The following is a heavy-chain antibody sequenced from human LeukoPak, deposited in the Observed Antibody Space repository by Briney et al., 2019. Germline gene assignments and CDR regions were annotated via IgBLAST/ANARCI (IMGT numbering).Heavy chain of an antibody. Sequence: GGSLRLSCAASGFTFSDNYMIWIRQAPGKGLEWISYISNTGNNNYYADSVKGRFTISRDNAKSSLSLQMNSLRAEDTAVYYCARARKGYYFDYWGKGTVVTVSS. D-gene: IGHD1-14*01. CDR2: ISNTGNNN. CDR1: GFTFSDNY. CDR3: ARARKGYYFDY. J-gene: IGHJ4*02. V-gene: IGHV3-11*04.